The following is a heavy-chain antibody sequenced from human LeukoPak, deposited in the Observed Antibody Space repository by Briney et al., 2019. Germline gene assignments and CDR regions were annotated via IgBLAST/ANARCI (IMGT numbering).Heavy chain of an antibody. Sequence: PSETLSLTCTVSGGSISSGDYYWSWIRQPPGKGQEWIGYIDYSGSTYYNPSLKSRVTISVDTSKNQFSLKLSSVTAADTAVYYCARDARRPWGDSQYYYYGMDVWGQGTTVTVSS. V-gene: IGHV4-30-4*01. D-gene: IGHD2-21*02. CDR3: ARDARRPWGDSQYYYYGMDV. J-gene: IGHJ6*02. CDR1: GGSISSGDYY. CDR2: IDYSGST.